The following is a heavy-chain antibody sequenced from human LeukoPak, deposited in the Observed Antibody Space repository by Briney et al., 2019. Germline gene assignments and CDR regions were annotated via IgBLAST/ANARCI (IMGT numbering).Heavy chain of an antibody. CDR2: IYSGGST. D-gene: IGHD3-22*01. V-gene: IGHV3-53*01. CDR1: GFTVSSNY. CDR3: ARETGVITTWT. Sequence: GGSPRLSCAASGFTVSSNYMSWVRQAPGKGLEWVSVIYSGGSTYYADSVKGRFTISRDNSKNTLYLQMNSLRAEDTAVYYCARETGVITTWTWGQGTLVTVSS. J-gene: IGHJ4*02.